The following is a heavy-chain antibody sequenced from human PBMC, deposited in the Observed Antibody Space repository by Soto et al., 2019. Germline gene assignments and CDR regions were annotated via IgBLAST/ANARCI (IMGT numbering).Heavy chain of an antibody. J-gene: IGHJ4*02. Sequence: SETLSLTFTVSGGSISSYYWSWIRQPPGKGLEWIGYIYYSGSTNYNPSLKSRVTISVDTSKNQFSLKLSSVTAADTAVYYCARLVTPGYYFDYWGQGTLVTVSS. CDR1: GGSISSYY. CDR2: IYYSGST. D-gene: IGHD4-4*01. CDR3: ARLVTPGYYFDY. V-gene: IGHV4-59*01.